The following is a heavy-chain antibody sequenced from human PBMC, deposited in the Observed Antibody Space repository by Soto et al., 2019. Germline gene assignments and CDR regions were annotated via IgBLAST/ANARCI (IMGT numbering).Heavy chain of an antibody. Sequence: PGGSLRLSCAASGFTFSTYSMHWVRQAPGKGLEYVSGVISNGYSTFYANSVKGRFAISRDNSKNTLYLQMDSLSPDDMAVYYCARTTVAYYFDVRGQGTLVTVSS. V-gene: IGHV3-64*01. CDR1: GFTFSTYS. D-gene: IGHD1-1*01. J-gene: IGHJ4*02. CDR2: VISNGYST. CDR3: ARTTVAYYFDV.